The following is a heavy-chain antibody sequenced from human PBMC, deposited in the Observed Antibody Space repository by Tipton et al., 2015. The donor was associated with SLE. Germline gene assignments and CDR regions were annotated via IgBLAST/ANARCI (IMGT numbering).Heavy chain of an antibody. V-gene: IGHV4-59*11. J-gene: IGHJ4*02. CDR3: ARGDNWVYFDY. CDR1: GGSISRHY. Sequence: TLSLTCTVSGGSISRHYWSWIRQPPGKGLEWLGYIYFSGSTKYNPSLKSRVTISVDTSMNQFSLRLSSVSAADTAVYYCARGDNWVYFDYWGQGTLVTVSS. D-gene: IGHD1-1*01. CDR2: IYFSGST.